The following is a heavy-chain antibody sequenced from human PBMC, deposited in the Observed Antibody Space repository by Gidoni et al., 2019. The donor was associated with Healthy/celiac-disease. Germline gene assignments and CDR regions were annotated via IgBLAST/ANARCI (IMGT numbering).Heavy chain of an antibody. Sequence: QVQLQESGPGLVKPSETLSLTCTVSGGSIRSYYWSWIRQPAGKGLEWTGRIYTSGSTNYNPSLKSRVTMSVDTSKNQFSLKLSSVTAADTAVYYCARDGSSSWFYYYGMDVWGQGTTVTVSS. V-gene: IGHV4-4*07. J-gene: IGHJ6*02. CDR1: GGSIRSYY. CDR2: IYTSGST. D-gene: IGHD6-13*01. CDR3: ARDGSSSWFYYYGMDV.